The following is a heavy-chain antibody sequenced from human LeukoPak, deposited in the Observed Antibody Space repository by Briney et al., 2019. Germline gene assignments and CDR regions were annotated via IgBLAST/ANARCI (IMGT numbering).Heavy chain of an antibody. D-gene: IGHD2-8*02. CDR3: ATYRQVLLPFES. CDR1: GFTFSSYE. J-gene: IGHJ4*02. Sequence: PGGSLRLSCAASGFTFSSYEMNWVRQAPGKGLEWVSYISSSGSTIYYADSVRGRFTISRDNSKSTLSLQVNSLRAEDTAIYYCATYRQVLLPFESWGQGTLVTVSS. V-gene: IGHV3-48*03. CDR2: ISSSGSTI.